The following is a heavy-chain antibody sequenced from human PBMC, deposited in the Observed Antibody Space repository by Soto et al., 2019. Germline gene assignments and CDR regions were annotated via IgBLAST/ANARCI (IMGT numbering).Heavy chain of an antibody. D-gene: IGHD3-16*01. Sequence: TLSLTCTVSGGSISSSSYYWGWIRQPPGKGLEWIGSIYYSGSTYYNPSLKSRVTISVDTSKNQFSLKLSSVTAADTAVYYCARSLDEIGDFDPWGQGTLVTVSS. CDR2: IYYSGST. CDR1: GGSISSSSYY. V-gene: IGHV4-39*01. CDR3: ARSLDEIGDFDP. J-gene: IGHJ5*02.